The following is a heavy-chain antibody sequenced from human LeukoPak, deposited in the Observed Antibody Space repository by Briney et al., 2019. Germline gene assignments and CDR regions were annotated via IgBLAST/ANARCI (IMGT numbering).Heavy chain of an antibody. CDR3: ARAGVAAAGTFAPESPLYYFDY. CDR2: IIPILGIA. J-gene: IGHJ4*02. Sequence: SVKVSCKASGGTFSSYAISWVRQAPGQGLEWMGRIIPILGIANYAQKFQGRVTITADKSTSTAYMELSSLRSEDTAVYYCARAGVAAAGTFAPESPLYYFDYWGQGTLVTVSS. V-gene: IGHV1-69*04. D-gene: IGHD6-13*01. CDR1: GGTFSSYA.